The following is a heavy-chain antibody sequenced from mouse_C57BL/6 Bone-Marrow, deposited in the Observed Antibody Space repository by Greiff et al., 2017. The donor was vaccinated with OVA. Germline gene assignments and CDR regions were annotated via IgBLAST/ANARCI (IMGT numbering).Heavy chain of an antibody. Sequence: VQLKASGPELVKPGDSVKISCKASGYSFTGYFMNWVMQSHGKSLEWIGRINPYNGDTFYNQKFKGKATLTVDKSSSTAHMELRSLTSEDSAVYYCARASPIYYYGSSYYWGQGTTLTVSS. CDR1: GYSFTGYF. CDR2: INPYNGDT. J-gene: IGHJ2*01. D-gene: IGHD1-1*01. CDR3: ARASPIYYYGSSYY. V-gene: IGHV1-20*01.